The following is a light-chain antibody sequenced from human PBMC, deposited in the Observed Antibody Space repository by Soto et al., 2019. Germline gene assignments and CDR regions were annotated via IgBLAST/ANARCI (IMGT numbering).Light chain of an antibody. Sequence: QSVLTQPPSVSGATGQTVTISCTGTSSNIGADYDVHWYQQLPGTAPKLLIFGDSSRPSGVPDRFSGSKSGTSASLAITGLQAEDESDYYCQSYDSSLSRYVFGTGTKLTVL. J-gene: IGLJ1*01. V-gene: IGLV1-40*01. CDR2: GDS. CDR3: QSYDSSLSRYV. CDR1: SSNIGADYD.